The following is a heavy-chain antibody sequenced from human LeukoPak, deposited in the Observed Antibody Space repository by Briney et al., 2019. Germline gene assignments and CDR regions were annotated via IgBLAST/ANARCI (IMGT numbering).Heavy chain of an antibody. Sequence: ASVKVPRKASGYSFTDHYLHWLRRAPGQGLEWMGWIHPNSGDTNYAQNFQGRVSLTRDTSISTAYMELIRLRSDDTAVYYCARDHNWGPDYWGQGTLVSVSS. D-gene: IGHD7-27*01. CDR3: ARDHNWGPDY. CDR2: IHPNSGDT. CDR1: GYSFTDHY. J-gene: IGHJ4*02. V-gene: IGHV1-2*02.